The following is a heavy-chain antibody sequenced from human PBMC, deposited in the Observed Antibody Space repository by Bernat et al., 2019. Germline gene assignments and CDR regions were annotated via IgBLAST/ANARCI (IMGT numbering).Heavy chain of an antibody. CDR1: GFTFSSYG. CDR2: IWYDGSNK. CDR3: ERDGPLEGTTLDY. V-gene: IGHV3-33*01. J-gene: IGHJ4*02. D-gene: IGHD1-7*01. Sequence: QVQLVESGGDVVQPGRSLRISCAASGFTFSSYGMHWVRQAPGKGLEWVAVIWYDGSNKYYGDSVKGRFTISRDNSKNKLYLQMNSLRAEDTAVYYCERDGPLEGTTLDYWGQGTLVTVSS.